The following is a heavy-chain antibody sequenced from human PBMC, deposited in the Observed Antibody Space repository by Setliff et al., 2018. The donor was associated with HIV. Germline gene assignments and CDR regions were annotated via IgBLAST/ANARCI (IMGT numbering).Heavy chain of an antibody. Sequence: ASVKVSCKASGYTFTAYYIHWVRQAPGQGLEWMGRINPNSGGTNYAQKFQGRVTITRDTSASTAYMELSSLRSEDTAVYYCARSRSGWSSPFDYWGQGTLVTVSS. CDR1: GYTFTAYY. D-gene: IGHD6-19*01. CDR2: INPNSGGT. V-gene: IGHV1-2*06. CDR3: ARSRSGWSSPFDY. J-gene: IGHJ4*02.